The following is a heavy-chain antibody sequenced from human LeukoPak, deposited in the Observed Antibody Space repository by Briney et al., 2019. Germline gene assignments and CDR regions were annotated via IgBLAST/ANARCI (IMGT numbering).Heavy chain of an antibody. CDR2: IIPIFGTA. CDR3: ARVWHSSSWYDY. V-gene: IGHV1-69*06. CDR1: GGTFSSYA. D-gene: IGHD6-13*01. Sequence: SVKVSCKASGGTFSSYAISWVRQAPGQGLEWMGGIIPIFGTANYAQKFQGRVTITADKSTSTAYMELSSLRSDDTAVYYCARVWHSSSWYDYWGQGTLVTVSS. J-gene: IGHJ4*02.